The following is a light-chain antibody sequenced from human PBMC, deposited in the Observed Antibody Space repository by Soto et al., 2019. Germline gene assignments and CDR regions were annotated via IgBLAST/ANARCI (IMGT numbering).Light chain of an antibody. J-gene: IGLJ1*01. CDR2: EGS. Sequence: QSVLTQPASVSVSPGQSIIISCTGTSSDVGSSNLVSWYQHHPGKAPKLIISEGSRRPSGVSGRFSGSKSGNTASLTISGLQVGDEADYYCCSFTGCSSLYVFATGSKVTVL. V-gene: IGLV2-23*01. CDR1: SSDVGSSNL. CDR3: CSFTGCSSLYV.